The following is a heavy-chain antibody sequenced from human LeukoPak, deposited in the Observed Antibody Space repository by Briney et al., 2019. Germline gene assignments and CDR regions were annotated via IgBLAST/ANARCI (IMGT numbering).Heavy chain of an antibody. Sequence: SETLSLTCTVSGGSISSSNYYWGWIRQPPGKGLEWIGSISYSGSTYYNPSLKSRVTTSVDTSKNQFSLKLSSVTAADTAVYYCARRVAGTSVDDWYFDLWGRGTLVTVSS. CDR2: ISYSGST. CDR1: GGSISSSNYY. D-gene: IGHD6-19*01. J-gene: IGHJ2*01. CDR3: ARRVAGTSVDDWYFDL. V-gene: IGHV4-39*07.